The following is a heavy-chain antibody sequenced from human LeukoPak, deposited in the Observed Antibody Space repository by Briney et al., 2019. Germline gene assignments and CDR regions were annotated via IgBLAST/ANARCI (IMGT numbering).Heavy chain of an antibody. CDR2: IGTVGDP. Sequence: GGSLRLSCAASGFTFSRYDMHWVRQATAKGLEWVSAIGTVGDPYYPGSVKGRFTISRENAKNSLYLQMDSLRAGDTAVYYCARGFLGDAFDIWGQGTMVTVSS. CDR3: ARGFLGDAFDI. D-gene: IGHD3-3*01. CDR1: GFTFSRYD. J-gene: IGHJ3*02. V-gene: IGHV3-13*05.